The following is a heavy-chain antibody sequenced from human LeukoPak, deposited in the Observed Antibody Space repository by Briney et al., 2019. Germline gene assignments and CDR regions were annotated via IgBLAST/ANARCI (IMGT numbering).Heavy chain of an antibody. J-gene: IGHJ3*02. V-gene: IGHV1-46*01. D-gene: IGHD3-3*01. CDR1: GYTFTTYG. Sequence: ASVKVSCKASGYTFTTYGIGWVRQAPGQGLEWIGIINPSGGSTSYAQKFQGRVTMTRDMSTSTVYMEVTSLRSEDTAVYYCVRDLRITIFGVIIPWALDIWGQGTMVTVSS. CDR2: INPSGGST. CDR3: VRDLRITIFGVIIPWALDI.